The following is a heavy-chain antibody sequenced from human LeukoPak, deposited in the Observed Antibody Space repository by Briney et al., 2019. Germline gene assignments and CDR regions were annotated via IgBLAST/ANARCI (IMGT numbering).Heavy chain of an antibody. J-gene: IGHJ4*02. CDR1: GGSIRNSDYY. Sequence: SETLSLTCTVSGGSIRNSDYYWGWIRRPPGKGLEWVGSIYYSGNTYYNPSLKSRVTISVDTSKNQFSLKLTSVTAADTAVYYCARQTGVGLFILPGGQGTLVTVSS. CDR2: IYYSGNT. CDR3: ARQTGVGLFILP. D-gene: IGHD3-3*01. V-gene: IGHV4-39*01.